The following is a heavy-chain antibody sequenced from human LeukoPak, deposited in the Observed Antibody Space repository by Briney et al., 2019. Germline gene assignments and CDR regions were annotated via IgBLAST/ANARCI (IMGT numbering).Heavy chain of an antibody. CDR1: GGTFSSYA. CDR3: ATRRGMAAFNAFDI. J-gene: IGHJ3*02. D-gene: IGHD3-16*01. CDR2: IIPIFGTA. Sequence: SVKVSCKASGGTFSSYAISWARQAPGQGLEWMGGIIPIFGTANYAQKFQGRVTITTDESTSTAYMELSSLRSEDTAVYYCATRRGMAAFNAFDIWGQGSMVTVSS. V-gene: IGHV1-69*05.